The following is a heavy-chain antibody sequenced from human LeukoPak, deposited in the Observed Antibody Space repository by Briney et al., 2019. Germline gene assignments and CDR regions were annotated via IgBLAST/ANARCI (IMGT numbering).Heavy chain of an antibody. J-gene: IGHJ4*02. CDR2: ISSSGSTI. D-gene: IGHD3-16*02. Sequence: GGSLRLSCAASGFTFSSYEMNWVRQAPGKGLEWVSYISSSGSTIYYADSVKGRLTLSRDNAKSSLYLRMNSLRAEDTAVYYCARYHYDYVWGSYRYGTYYFDYWGQGTLVTVSS. CDR1: GFTFSSYE. V-gene: IGHV3-48*03. CDR3: ARYHYDYVWGSYRYGTYYFDY.